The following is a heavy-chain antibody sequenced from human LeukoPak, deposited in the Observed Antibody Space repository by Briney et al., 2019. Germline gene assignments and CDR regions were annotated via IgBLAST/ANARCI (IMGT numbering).Heavy chain of an antibody. J-gene: IGHJ4*02. Sequence: GGSLRLSCAASGLTFSRFSMNWVRQAPGKGLEWVSYISSSSGTIYYADSVKGRFTISSDNAKNSLYLQMNSLRAEDTAVYYCARGVIVVVPAASDYWGQGTLVTVSS. CDR1: GLTFSRFS. CDR2: ISSSSGTI. CDR3: ARGVIVVVPAASDY. V-gene: IGHV3-48*04. D-gene: IGHD2-2*01.